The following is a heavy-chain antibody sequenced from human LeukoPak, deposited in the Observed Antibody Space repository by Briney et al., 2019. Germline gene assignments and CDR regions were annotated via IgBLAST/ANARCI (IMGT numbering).Heavy chain of an antibody. J-gene: IGHJ4*02. CDR1: GGSISSYY. D-gene: IGHD3-22*01. V-gene: IGHV4-4*09. Sequence: SETLSLTCTVSGGSISSYYRSWIRQPPGKGLEWIGYIYTSGSTNYNPSLKSRVTISVDTSRNQFSLKLSSVTAADTAVYYCARLSYYDSSINYWGQGALVTVSS. CDR3: ARLSYYDSSINY. CDR2: IYTSGST.